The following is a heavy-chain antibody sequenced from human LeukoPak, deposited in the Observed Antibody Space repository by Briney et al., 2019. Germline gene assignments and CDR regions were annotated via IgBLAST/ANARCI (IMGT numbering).Heavy chain of an antibody. CDR3: AKDASSHLSHIYDASGGFDH. D-gene: IGHD3-22*01. CDR2: IWYDESNE. J-gene: IGHJ4*02. V-gene: IGHV3-33*06. Sequence: GGSLRLSCTASGFIFNSYGMHWVRQAPGKGLEWVAVIWYDESNEYYADSVRGRFTISRDNSKNTLNLQMNSLRAEDTALYYCAKDASSHLSHIYDASGGFDHWGQGTLVTVSS. CDR1: GFIFNSYG.